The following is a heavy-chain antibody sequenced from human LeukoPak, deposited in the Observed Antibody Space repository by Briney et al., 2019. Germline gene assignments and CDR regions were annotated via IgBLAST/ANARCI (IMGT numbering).Heavy chain of an antibody. J-gene: IGHJ4*02. CDR3: ARGENYDSSGYGKLDY. D-gene: IGHD3-22*01. CDR1: GFTFSSYS. Sequence: PGGSLRLSCAASGFTFSSYSMNWVRQAPGKGLVWVSRVNSDGSSTSYADSVKGRFTISRDNAKNTLYLQMNSLRAEDTALYYCARGENYDSSGYGKLDYWGQGTLVTVSS. V-gene: IGHV3-74*01. CDR2: VNSDGSST.